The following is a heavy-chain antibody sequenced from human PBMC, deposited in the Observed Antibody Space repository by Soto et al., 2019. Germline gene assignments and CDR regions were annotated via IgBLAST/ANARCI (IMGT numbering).Heavy chain of an antibody. CDR2: IYYSGST. J-gene: IGHJ3*02. V-gene: IGHV4-59*01. D-gene: IGHD1-26*01. CDR1: GGSISSYY. CDR3: GRPDRAYYAFDI. Sequence: QVQLQESGPGLVKPSETLSLTCTVSGGSISSYYWSWIRQPPGKGLEWIGYIYYSGSTNYNPSLKSRVTISVDTSQNQFSLKLSSVTAADTAVYYCGRPDRAYYAFDIWGQGTMVTVSS.